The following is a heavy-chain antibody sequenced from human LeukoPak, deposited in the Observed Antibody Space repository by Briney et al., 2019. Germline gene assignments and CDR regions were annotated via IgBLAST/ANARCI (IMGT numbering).Heavy chain of an antibody. J-gene: IGHJ4*02. D-gene: IGHD3-22*01. Sequence: SVKVSCKASGGTFSSYAISWVRQAPGQGLEWMGRIIPILGIANYAQKFQGRVTITADKSTSTAYMELSSLRSEDTAVYYCARVRSANITTYFDYWGQGTLVTVSS. CDR3: ARVRSANITTYFDY. CDR1: GGTFSSYA. V-gene: IGHV1-69*04. CDR2: IIPILGIA.